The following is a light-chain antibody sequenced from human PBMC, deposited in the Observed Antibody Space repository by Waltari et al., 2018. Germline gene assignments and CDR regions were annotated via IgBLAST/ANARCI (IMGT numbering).Light chain of an antibody. V-gene: IGLV4-69*01. Sequence: QLVLTQAPSASASLGASVKLTCTLSSGHRSHVVAWHQQQPEKGPRYLMKVNSDGSHSKGDDIPDRFSGSSSGAERYLTISSLQSEDEADYYCQTGGHGTWVFGGGTKLTVL. CDR1: SGHRSHV. J-gene: IGLJ3*02. CDR2: VNSDGSH. CDR3: QTGGHGTWV.